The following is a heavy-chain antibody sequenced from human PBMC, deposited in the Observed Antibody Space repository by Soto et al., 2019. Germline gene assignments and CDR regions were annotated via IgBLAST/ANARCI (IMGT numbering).Heavy chain of an antibody. Sequence: LSLTCTVSGGSISSYYWSWIRQPPGKGLEWIGNIYYSGSTYYNPSLKSRVTISVDTSKNQFSLKLSSVTAADTAVYYCARTRAVWFDPWGQGTLVTVSS. CDR3: ARTRAVWFDP. V-gene: IGHV4-59*01. CDR1: GGSISSYY. D-gene: IGHD6-19*01. CDR2: IYYSGST. J-gene: IGHJ5*02.